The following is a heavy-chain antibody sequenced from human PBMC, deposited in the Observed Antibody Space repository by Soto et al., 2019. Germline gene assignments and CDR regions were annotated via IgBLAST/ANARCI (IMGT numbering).Heavy chain of an antibody. CDR1: GFTFTSYA. V-gene: IGHV3-23*01. CDR2: ISGSGGST. J-gene: IGHJ3*01. Sequence: PGGSLRLYCAASGFTFTSYAMSWVRQAPGKGLEWVSLISGSGGSTYYADSVKGRLTISRDDSKNAVYLQMDSLRAEDTAVYYCAKQRWYSSFFFCSFGVW. D-gene: IGHD6-19*01. CDR3: AKQRWYSSFFFCSFGV.